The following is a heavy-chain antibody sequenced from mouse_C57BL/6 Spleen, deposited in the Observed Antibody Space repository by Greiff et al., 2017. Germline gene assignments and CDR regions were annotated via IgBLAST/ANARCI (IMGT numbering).Heavy chain of an antibody. CDR1: GYTFTSYW. CDR3: AGVLGFDY. Sequence: VQLQQPGAELVRPGTSVKLSCKASGYTFTSYWMHWVKQRPGQGLEWIGVIDPSDSYTNYNQKFKGKATLTVDTSSSTAYMQLSSLTSEDSAVYYCAGVLGFDYWGQGTTLTVSS. V-gene: IGHV1-59*01. CDR2: IDPSDSYT. J-gene: IGHJ2*01.